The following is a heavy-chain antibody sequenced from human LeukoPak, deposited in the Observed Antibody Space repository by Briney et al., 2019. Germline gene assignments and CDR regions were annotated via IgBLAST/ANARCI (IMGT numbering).Heavy chain of an antibody. V-gene: IGHV2-5*02. CDR2: IYWDDDK. D-gene: IGHD3-9*01. J-gene: IGHJ4*02. CDR3: AHYSDILTGLDY. CDR1: GFSLSTSRVG. Sequence: SGPTLVKPTQTLTLTCTFSGFSLSTSRVGVGWIRQPPGKALEWLALIYWDDDKRYSPSLKSRLTITKDTSKNQVVLTMTNMDPVDTATYYCAHYSDILTGLDYWGQGTLVTVSS.